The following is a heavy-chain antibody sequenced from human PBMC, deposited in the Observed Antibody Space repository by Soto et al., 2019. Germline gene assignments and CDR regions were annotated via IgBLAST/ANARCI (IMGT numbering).Heavy chain of an antibody. D-gene: IGHD2-2*01. J-gene: IGHJ5*02. CDR2: ISSSGDTI. CDR1: GFTFSDYY. V-gene: IGHV3-11*01. CDR3: ARSPRADLGYCSSTSCYLSWFDP. Sequence: QVQLVESGGGLVKPGGSLRLSCAASGFTFSDYYMSWIRQAPGKGLEWVSYISSSGDTIYYADSVKGRFTISRDNAKNSLYLQMNSLRDEDTAVYYCARSPRADLGYCSSTSCYLSWFDPWGQGTLVTVSS.